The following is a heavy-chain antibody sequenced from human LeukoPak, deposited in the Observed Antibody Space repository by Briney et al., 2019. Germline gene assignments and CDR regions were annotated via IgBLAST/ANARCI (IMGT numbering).Heavy chain of an antibody. CDR3: ARDRTYYDILTGYYRHDAFDI. Sequence: PGGSLRLSCAASGFTFSSYWMSWVRQAPGKGLEWVANIKQDGSEKYYVDSVKGRFTISRDNAKNSLYLQMNSLRAEDTAVYYCARDRTYYDILTGYYRHDAFDIWGQGTMVTVSS. CDR2: IKQDGSEK. J-gene: IGHJ3*02. D-gene: IGHD3-9*01. CDR1: GFTFSSYW. V-gene: IGHV3-7*04.